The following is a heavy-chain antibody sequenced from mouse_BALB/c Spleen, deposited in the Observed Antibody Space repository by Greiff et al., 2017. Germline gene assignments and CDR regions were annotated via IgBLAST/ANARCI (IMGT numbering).Heavy chain of an antibody. CDR2: IYPGNVNT. D-gene: IGHD1-1*02. CDR3: ARDGAWFAY. J-gene: IGHJ3*01. V-gene: IGHV1S56*01. Sequence: VQLQQSGPELVKPGASVRISCKASGYTFTSYYIHWVKQRPGQGLEWIGWIYPGNVNTKYNEKFKGKATLTADKSSSTAYMQLSSLTSEDSAVYYCARDGAWFAYWGQGTLVTVSA. CDR1: GYTFTSYY.